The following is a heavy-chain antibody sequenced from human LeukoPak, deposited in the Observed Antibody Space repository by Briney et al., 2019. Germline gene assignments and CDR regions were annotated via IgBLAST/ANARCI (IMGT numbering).Heavy chain of an antibody. V-gene: IGHV3-30-3*01. J-gene: IGHJ4*02. Sequence: GGSLRLSCAASGFTFSSYAMHWVRQAPGKRLEWVAVISYDGSNKYYADSVKGRFTISRDNSKNTLYLQMNSLRAEDTAVYYCARDGYYYGSGSYAADDYWGQGTLVTVSS. CDR1: GFTFSSYA. CDR2: ISYDGSNK. D-gene: IGHD3-10*01. CDR3: ARDGYYYGSGSYAADDY.